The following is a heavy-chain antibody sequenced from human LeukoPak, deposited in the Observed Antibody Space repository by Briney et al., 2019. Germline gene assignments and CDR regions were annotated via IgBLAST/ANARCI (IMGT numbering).Heavy chain of an antibody. J-gene: IGHJ4*02. CDR2: IYYSGST. Sequence: PSETLSLTCTVSGGSISSHYWSWIRQPPGKGLEWIGYIYYSGSTNYNPSLKSRVTISVDTSKNQFSLKLSSVTAADTAVYYCARGPGFGYWGQGTLVTVSS. D-gene: IGHD3-10*01. CDR1: GGSISSHY. V-gene: IGHV4-59*11. CDR3: ARGPGFGY.